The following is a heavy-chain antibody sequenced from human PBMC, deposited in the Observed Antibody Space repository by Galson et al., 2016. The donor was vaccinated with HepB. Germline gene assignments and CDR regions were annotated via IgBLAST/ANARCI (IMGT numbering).Heavy chain of an antibody. CDR2: ISSNGDFI. CDR3: ARDNSHCGRTSCIPTYRYFDL. J-gene: IGHJ2*01. V-gene: IGHV3-21*01. CDR1: GISFSTFS. D-gene: IGHD2-2*01. Sequence: SLRLSCAASGISFSTFSMNWVRQAPGQGLEWLSSISSNGDFINYADSVKGRFTISRDNADNSFFLHMSSLRAEDTAIYYCARDNSHCGRTSCIPTYRYFDLWGRGTLVTVSS.